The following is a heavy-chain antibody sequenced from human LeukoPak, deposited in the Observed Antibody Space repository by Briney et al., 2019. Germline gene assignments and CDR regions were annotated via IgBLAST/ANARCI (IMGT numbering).Heavy chain of an antibody. V-gene: IGHV1-8*01. CDR3: ARVVVVAANYYFDY. CDR1: GYTFTSYD. D-gene: IGHD2-15*01. CDR2: MNPNSGNT. Sequence: GASVKVSCKASGYTFTSYDINWVRQATGQGLEWMGWMNPNSGNTGYAQKFQGRVTMTRNTSISTAYMELSSLRSEDTAVYYCARVVVVAANYYFDYWGQGTLVTVSS. J-gene: IGHJ4*02.